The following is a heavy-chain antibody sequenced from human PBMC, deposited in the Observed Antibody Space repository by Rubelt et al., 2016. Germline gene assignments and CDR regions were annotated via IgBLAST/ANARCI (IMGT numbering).Heavy chain of an antibody. V-gene: IGHV4-34*02. CDR2: INHSGTT. Sequence: QVQLQQWGAGLLKPSETLSLTCAVFGGSFSGYYWSWIRQPPGKGLEWIGEINHSGTTNYNPSLKSRVTISVDTSKNQFSRGLTSVTAADTAVYYCARDRASGSLTAWFDPWGQGTLVTVSS. CDR3: ARDRASGSLTAWFDP. D-gene: IGHD5-12*01. CDR1: GGSFSGYY. J-gene: IGHJ5*02.